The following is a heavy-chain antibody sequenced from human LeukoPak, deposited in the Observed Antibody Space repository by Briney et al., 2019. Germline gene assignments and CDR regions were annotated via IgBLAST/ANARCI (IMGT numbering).Heavy chain of an antibody. CDR2: MNPNNGDS. D-gene: IGHD2-2*01. CDR3: ARTTSFTASSYDY. CDR1: GYTFTNYH. J-gene: IGHJ4*02. V-gene: IGHV1-8*03. Sequence: GASVKVSCKASGYTFTNYHINWVRQATGQGLEWMGWMNPNNGDSGYAQKFQGRVTITRDTSKSTSYMELRSLRSEDTAVYFCARTTSFTASSYDYWGQGTLVTVSS.